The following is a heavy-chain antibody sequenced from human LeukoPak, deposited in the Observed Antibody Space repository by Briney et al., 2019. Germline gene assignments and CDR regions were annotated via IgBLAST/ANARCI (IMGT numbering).Heavy chain of an antibody. CDR2: ISAGGSSA. D-gene: IGHD2-21*02. Sequence: GGSLRLSCAASGFTFSSYAMSWVRQAPGKGLEWASSISAGGSSAWYADSVKGRFTISRDNSKNTLYLQMNSLRAEDTAVYYCAKDLHGDFVRWGDYWGQGALVTVSS. V-gene: IGHV3-23*01. CDR1: GFTFSSYA. CDR3: AKDLHGDFVRWGDY. J-gene: IGHJ4*02.